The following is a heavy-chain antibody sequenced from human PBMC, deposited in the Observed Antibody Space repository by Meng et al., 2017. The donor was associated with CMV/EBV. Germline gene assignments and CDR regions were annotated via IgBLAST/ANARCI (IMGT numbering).Heavy chain of an antibody. V-gene: IGHV3-73*01. D-gene: IGHD6-13*01. CDR3: TRQWRAAAGLYYYYGMDV. Sequence: GASLKISCAASGFTFSGSAMHWVRPASGKGLEWVGRIRSKANSYATAYAASVKGRFTISRDDSKNTAYLQMNSLKTEDTAVYYCTRQWRAAAGLYYYYGMDVWGQGTTVTVSS. CDR2: IRSKANSYAT. CDR1: GFTFSGSA. J-gene: IGHJ6*02.